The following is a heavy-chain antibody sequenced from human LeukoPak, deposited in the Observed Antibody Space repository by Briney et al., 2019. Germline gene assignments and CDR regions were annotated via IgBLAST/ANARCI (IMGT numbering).Heavy chain of an antibody. V-gene: IGHV1-2*02. CDR1: GYNFIVNY. CDR3: ARSSGSGSPHYNGMDV. D-gene: IGHD3-10*01. CDR2: INPHSGGT. Sequence: GASVKVSCKAYGYNFIVNYMHWVRQAPGQGFEWMGWINPHSGGTKYAQKFEGGVTMTRDTSTSTAYLELSSLTSDDTAVYYCARSSGSGSPHYNGMDVWGQGTTVIVSS. J-gene: IGHJ6*02.